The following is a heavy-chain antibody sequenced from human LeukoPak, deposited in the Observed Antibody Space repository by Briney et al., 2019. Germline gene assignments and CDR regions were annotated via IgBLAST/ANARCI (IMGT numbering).Heavy chain of an antibody. V-gene: IGHV3-30-3*01. D-gene: IGHD3-22*01. Sequence: GGSLRPSCAASGFTFSSYAMHWVRQAPGKVLEWVAVISYDGSNKYYADSVKGRFTISRDNSKNTLYLQMNSLRAEDTAVYYCARDPGDSSGYWSYFDYWGQGTLVTVSS. J-gene: IGHJ4*02. CDR3: ARDPGDSSGYWSYFDY. CDR2: ISYDGSNK. CDR1: GFTFSSYA.